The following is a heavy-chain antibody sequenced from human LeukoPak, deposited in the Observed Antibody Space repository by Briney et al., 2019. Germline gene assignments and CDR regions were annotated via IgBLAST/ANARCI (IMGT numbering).Heavy chain of an antibody. Sequence: GGSLRLSCAASGFTFSSYGMHWVRQAPGKGLEWVAVISYDGSNKYYADSVKGRFTISRDNSKNTLCLQMNSLRAEDTAVYYCTKWELLSLRLFWGQGTLVTVSS. CDR3: TKWELLSLRLF. V-gene: IGHV3-30*18. CDR1: GFTFSSYG. D-gene: IGHD1-26*01. J-gene: IGHJ4*02. CDR2: ISYDGSNK.